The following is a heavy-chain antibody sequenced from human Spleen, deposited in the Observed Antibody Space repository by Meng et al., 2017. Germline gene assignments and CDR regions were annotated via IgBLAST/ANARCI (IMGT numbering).Heavy chain of an antibody. D-gene: IGHD3-22*01. CDR3: TSQTRYYYESSGYYGPPP. J-gene: IGHJ5*02. CDR1: GFTFSGSG. V-gene: IGHV3-73*01. CDR2: IRSKANNYAT. Sequence: GESLKISCAASGFTFSGSGIHWVRQASGKGLEWVGRIRSKANNYATAYAASVKGRFTISRDDSKNTAYLQMNSLKTEDTAVYYCTSQTRYYYESSGYYGPPPWGQGTLVTVSS.